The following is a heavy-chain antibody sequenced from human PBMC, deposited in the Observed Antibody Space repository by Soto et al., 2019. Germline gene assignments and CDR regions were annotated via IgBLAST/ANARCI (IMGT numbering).Heavy chain of an antibody. Sequence: QVQLVESGGGVVQPGRSLRLSCAASGFTFSSYGMHWVRQAPGKGLEWVAVISYDGSNKYYADSVKGRFTISRDNSKNTLYLQMNRLRAEDTAVYYCALEVGATWFDYWGQGTLVTVSS. CDR1: GFTFSSYG. CDR2: ISYDGSNK. CDR3: ALEVGATWFDY. J-gene: IGHJ5*01. V-gene: IGHV3-30*03. D-gene: IGHD1-26*01.